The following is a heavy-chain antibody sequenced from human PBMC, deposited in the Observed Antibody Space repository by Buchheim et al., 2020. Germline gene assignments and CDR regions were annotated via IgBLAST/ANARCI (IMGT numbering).Heavy chain of an antibody. V-gene: IGHV1-69*01. CDR1: GDTFSVFG. Sequence: QVQLVQSGAEVRRPGSSVRVSCKSSGDTFSVFGISWVRQAPGQGLEWMGGIIPIFGTANYAQKVQDRVTINADESTSTAYMELSSLRSEDTAMYFCASADRIYDYSDNSYYFGMDVWGQGTT. CDR3: ASADRIYDYSDNSYYFGMDV. J-gene: IGHJ6*02. CDR2: IIPIFGTA. D-gene: IGHD4/OR15-4a*01.